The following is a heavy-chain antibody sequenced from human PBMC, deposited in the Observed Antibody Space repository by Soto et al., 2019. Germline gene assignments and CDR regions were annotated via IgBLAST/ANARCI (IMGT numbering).Heavy chain of an antibody. CDR1: GFTFSSYA. D-gene: IGHD3-22*01. J-gene: IGHJ3*02. Sequence: PGGSLRLSCAASGFTFSSYAMHWVRQAPGKGLEWVAIISYDGSNKYYADSVKGRFTISRDNSMHTLYLQMNSLRAEDTAVYYCARVRDSSGYLRAFDIWGQGTMVTVSS. CDR3: ARVRDSSGYLRAFDI. CDR2: ISYDGSNK. V-gene: IGHV3-30-3*01.